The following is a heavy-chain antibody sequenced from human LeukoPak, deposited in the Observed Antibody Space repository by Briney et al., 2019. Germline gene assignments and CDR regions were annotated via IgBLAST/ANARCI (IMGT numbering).Heavy chain of an antibody. J-gene: IGHJ4*02. CDR3: ARRFDS. V-gene: IGHV3-7*04. CDR1: GFTFSNYW. CDR2: IKEDGSEK. Sequence: GGSLRLSCAASGFTFSNYWMSGVRQAPGKGLEWVANIKEDGSEKYYVDSVRGRFTISRDNAKNSLSLQMNSLRAEDTAVYYCARRFDSWGQGTLVTVSS.